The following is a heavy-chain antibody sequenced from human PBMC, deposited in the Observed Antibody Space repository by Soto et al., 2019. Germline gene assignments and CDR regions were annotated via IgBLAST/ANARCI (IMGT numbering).Heavy chain of an antibody. V-gene: IGHV2-5*02. CDR2: IYWDDDK. CDR3: AHRRTENFFYDSGVLDY. CDR1: GFSLSTGGEG. Sequence: SGPTLVNPPQTLTLTCTFSGFSLSTGGEGVGWVRQPPGKALEWLALIYWDDDKRYSPSLRSRLTITKDTSKNVVVLTMTNMDPVDTATYYCAHRRTENFFYDSGVLDYWGQGALVTVSS. D-gene: IGHD3-22*01. J-gene: IGHJ4*02.